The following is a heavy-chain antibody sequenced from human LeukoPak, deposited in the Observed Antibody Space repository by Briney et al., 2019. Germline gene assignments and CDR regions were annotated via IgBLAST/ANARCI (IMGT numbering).Heavy chain of an antibody. Sequence: GGSLRLSCAASGFAFSSYAMNWVRQAPGKGLEWVSYISTSSRTIFYAGSVKGRFTISRDNAKDSLYLQLNSLRAEDTAVYYCARIYYGSGSYYNSIDYWGQGTLVTVSS. CDR2: ISTSSRTI. V-gene: IGHV3-48*01. J-gene: IGHJ4*02. CDR1: GFAFSSYA. D-gene: IGHD3-10*01. CDR3: ARIYYGSGSYYNSIDY.